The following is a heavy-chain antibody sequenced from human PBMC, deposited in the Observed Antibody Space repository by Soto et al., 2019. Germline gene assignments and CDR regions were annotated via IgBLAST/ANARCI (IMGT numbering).Heavy chain of an antibody. CDR1: GFTFSSYG. J-gene: IGHJ4*02. CDR2: IWYDGSNK. Sequence: QVQLVESGGGVVQPGRSLRLSCAASGFTFSSYGMHWVRQAPGKGLEWVAVIWYDGSNKYYADSVKGRFTISRDNSKKPLYLQKNRLRGEDKGVYYCARVDYGDYGVDYWGQGTLVTVSS. CDR3: ARVDYGDYGVDY. V-gene: IGHV3-33*01. D-gene: IGHD4-17*01.